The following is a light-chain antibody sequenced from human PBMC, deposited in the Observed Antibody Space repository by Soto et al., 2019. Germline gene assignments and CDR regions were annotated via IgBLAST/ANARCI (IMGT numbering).Light chain of an antibody. CDR2: GAS. CDR1: QSVSSN. CDR3: QQYGSSPRIT. Sequence: EIVMTQSPATLSVSPGERATLSCRASQSVSSNLAWYQQKPGQAPRLLIYGASTRATAIPARFSGSGSGTEFTLTISRLEPEDFAVYYCQQYGSSPRITFGQGTRLEIK. V-gene: IGKV3-15*01. J-gene: IGKJ5*01.